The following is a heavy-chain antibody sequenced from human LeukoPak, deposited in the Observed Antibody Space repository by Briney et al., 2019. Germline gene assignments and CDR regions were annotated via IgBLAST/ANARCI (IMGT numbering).Heavy chain of an antibody. CDR1: GFTFSSYS. CDR3: ARADYGVEYNWFDP. D-gene: IGHD4-17*01. J-gene: IGHJ5*02. CDR2: ISSSGSTI. V-gene: IGHV3-48*04. Sequence: PGGFLRLSCAASGFTFSSYSMNWVRQAPGKGLEWVSYISSSGSTIYYADSVKGRFTISRDNAKNSLYLQMNSLRAEDTAVYYCARADYGVEYNWFDPWGQGTLVTVSS.